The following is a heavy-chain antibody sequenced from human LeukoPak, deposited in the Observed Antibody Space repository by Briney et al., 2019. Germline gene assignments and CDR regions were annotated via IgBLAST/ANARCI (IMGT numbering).Heavy chain of an antibody. D-gene: IGHD3-3*01. CDR3: ARDIYIRRDSWYDVRSFDN. CDR2: INSDCSST. Sequence: AGSLRFSCAASGFTFSAYWLHWVRQAQGKGLVWVSRINSDCSSTIYADSVKGRFTISRDNAKNTVYLQMNSVRDEDTAVYYCARDIYIRRDSWYDVRSFDNWGQGTLVTVSS. CDR1: GFTFSAYW. V-gene: IGHV3-74*01. J-gene: IGHJ4*02.